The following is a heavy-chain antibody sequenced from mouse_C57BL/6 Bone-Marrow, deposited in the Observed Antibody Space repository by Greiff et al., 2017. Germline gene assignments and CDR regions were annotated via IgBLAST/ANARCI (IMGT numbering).Heavy chain of an antibody. CDR1: GFTFSDYG. Sequence: EVQRVESGGGLVKPGGSLKLSCAASGFTFSDYGMHWVRQAPEKGLEWVAYISSGSSTIYYAATVKGRFTISIDNAKNTLFLQMTSLRSEDTAMYYCARRYYCSSWGFAYWGQGTLVTVSA. D-gene: IGHD1-1*01. CDR2: ISSGSSTI. J-gene: IGHJ3*01. V-gene: IGHV5-17*01. CDR3: ARRYYCSSWGFAY.